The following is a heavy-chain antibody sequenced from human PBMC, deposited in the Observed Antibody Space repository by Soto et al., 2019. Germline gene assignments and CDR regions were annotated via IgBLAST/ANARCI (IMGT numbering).Heavy chain of an antibody. CDR3: ARELSYYYSSGYAYYFDH. V-gene: IGHV4-4*02. CDR1: GGSISSSNW. Sequence: SETLSLTCAVSGGSISSSNWWSWVRQPPGKGLEWIGEIYHSGSTNYNPSLKSRVTISVDKSKKQFSLKLSSVTAADTAVYYCARELSYYYSSGYAYYFDHWGRGILVTVYS. D-gene: IGHD3-22*01. CDR2: IYHSGST. J-gene: IGHJ4*02.